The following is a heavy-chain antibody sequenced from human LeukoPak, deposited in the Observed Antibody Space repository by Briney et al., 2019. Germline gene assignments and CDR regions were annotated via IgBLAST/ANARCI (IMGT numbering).Heavy chain of an antibody. CDR3: AKDIQLWTGALFYY. J-gene: IGHJ4*02. CDR2: IPYDGSNK. Sequence: GGSLRLSCAASGFTFSSYGMHWVRQAPGKGLEWVAVIPYDGSNKYYADSVKGRFTISRDNSKNTLYLQMNSLRAEDTAVYYCAKDIQLWTGALFYYWGQGTLVTVSS. D-gene: IGHD5-18*01. CDR1: GFTFSSYG. V-gene: IGHV3-30*18.